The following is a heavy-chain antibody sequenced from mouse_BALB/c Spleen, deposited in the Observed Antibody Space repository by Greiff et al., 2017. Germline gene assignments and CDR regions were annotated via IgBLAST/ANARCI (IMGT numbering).Heavy chain of an antibody. CDR2: ISSSSSTI. CDR3: ARSADYGNYFDY. V-gene: IGHV5-17*02. D-gene: IGHD2-1*01. J-gene: IGHJ2*01. CDR1: GFTFSSFG. Sequence: VQLKESGGGLVQPGGSRKLSCAASGFTFSSFGMHWVRQAPEKGLEWVAYISSSSSTIYYADTVKGRFTISRDNPKNTLFLQMTSLRSEDTAMYYCARSADYGNYFDYWGQGTTLTVSS.